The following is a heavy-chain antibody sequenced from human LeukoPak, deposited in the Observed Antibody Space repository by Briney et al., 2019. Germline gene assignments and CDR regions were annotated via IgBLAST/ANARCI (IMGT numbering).Heavy chain of an antibody. J-gene: IGHJ3*02. V-gene: IGHV3-74*01. D-gene: IGHD2-21*02. CDR1: GFTFSSYW. CDR2: INTDGRST. CDR3: ARGDSHTFDM. Sequence: GGSLRLSCAASGFTFSSYWMHWVRQTPGKGLVWVSRINTDGRSTSYADSVKGRFTVSRDNAKSTLYLQMDSLSGEDTAVYFCARGDSHTFDMWGQGTMVTVSS.